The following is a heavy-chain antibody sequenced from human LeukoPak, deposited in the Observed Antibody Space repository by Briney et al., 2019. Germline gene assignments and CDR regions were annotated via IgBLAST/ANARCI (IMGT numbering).Heavy chain of an antibody. CDR3: AREVADYGGYYYYHYMDV. Sequence: SETLSLTCTISGGSVSDYYWSWIRQSPGKGLEWIGYIYHTGSTSYSPSLKSRVTISADTSQNQFSLKLSSVTAADTAMYYCAREVADYGGYYYYHYMDVWGKGTTVTISS. D-gene: IGHD4-23*01. J-gene: IGHJ6*03. CDR1: GGSVSDYY. CDR2: IYHTGST. V-gene: IGHV4-59*02.